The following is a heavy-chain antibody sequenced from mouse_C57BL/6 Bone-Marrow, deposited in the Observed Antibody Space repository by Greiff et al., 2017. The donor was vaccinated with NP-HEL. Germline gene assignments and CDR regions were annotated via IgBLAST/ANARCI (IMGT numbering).Heavy chain of an antibody. CDR2: INPSTGGT. D-gene: IGHD1-1*01. Sequence: EVQLQESGPELVKPGASVKISCKASGYSFTGYYMNWVKQSPEKSLEWIGEINPSTGGTTYNQKFKAKATLTVDKSSSTAYMQLKSLTSEDSAVYYCALYPYGDYWGQGTTLTVSS. V-gene: IGHV1-42*01. CDR3: ALYPYGDY. CDR1: GYSFTGYY. J-gene: IGHJ2*01.